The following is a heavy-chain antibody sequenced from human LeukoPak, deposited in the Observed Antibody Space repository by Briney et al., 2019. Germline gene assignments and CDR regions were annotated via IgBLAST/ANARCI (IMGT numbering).Heavy chain of an antibody. D-gene: IGHD2-2*01. Sequence: AGGSLRLSCSASGFTFSNYWMRWVRQAPGKGLEWVANIKQDESEKYYVDSVKGRFTISRDNAKSSLYLQMNSLRAEDTAVYYCARALDSSSSRYQAFEEWGQGTLVTVSS. CDR2: IKQDESEK. CDR3: ARALDSSSSRYQAFEE. J-gene: IGHJ4*02. V-gene: IGHV3-7*01. CDR1: GFTFSNYW.